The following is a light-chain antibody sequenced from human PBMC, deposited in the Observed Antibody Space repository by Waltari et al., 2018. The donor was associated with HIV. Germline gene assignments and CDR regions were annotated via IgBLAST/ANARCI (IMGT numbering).Light chain of an antibody. J-gene: IGLJ3*02. CDR1: SSNTGAGYD. Sequence: QSVLTQPPSVSGAPGQRVTISCTGSSSNTGAGYDVNWYQQLPGTAPKLPIYGNSNRPSGVPDRFSGSKSGTSASLAITGLQAEDEADYYCQSYDSSLSGSGVFGGGTKLTVL. V-gene: IGLV1-40*01. CDR3: QSYDSSLSGSGV. CDR2: GNS.